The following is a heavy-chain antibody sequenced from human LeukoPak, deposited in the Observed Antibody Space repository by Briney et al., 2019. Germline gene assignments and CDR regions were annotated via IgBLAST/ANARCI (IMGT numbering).Heavy chain of an antibody. CDR3: ARVHSGYDFGNRKYYYFDY. D-gene: IGHD5-12*01. Sequence: PSETLSLTCTVSGGSISNYYWSWIRQPPGKGLEWIGYIYYRGSTNYNPSLKRLLPISVDTSKNQFSMKLSSVTAADTTVYSCARVHSGYDFGNRKYYYFDYWGQGTLVTVSS. J-gene: IGHJ4*02. V-gene: IGHV4-59*08. CDR1: GGSISNYY. CDR2: IYYRGST.